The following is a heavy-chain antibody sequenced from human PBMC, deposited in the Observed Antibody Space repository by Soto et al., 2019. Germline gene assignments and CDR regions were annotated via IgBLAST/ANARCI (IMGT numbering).Heavy chain of an antibody. D-gene: IGHD3-9*01. CDR2: IYYSGST. V-gene: IGHV4-39*01. CDR3: ARTPTYYDILTGYFGY. J-gene: IGHJ4*02. CDR1: GGSISSSSYY. Sequence: KPSETLSLTCTVSGGSISSSSYYWGWIRQPPGKGLEWIGSIYYSGSTYYNPSLKSRVTISVDTSKNQFSLKLSSVTAADTAVYYCARTPTYYDILTGYFGYWGQGTLVTVSS.